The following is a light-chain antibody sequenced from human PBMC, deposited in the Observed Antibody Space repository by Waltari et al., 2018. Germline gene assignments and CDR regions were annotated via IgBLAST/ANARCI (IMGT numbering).Light chain of an antibody. V-gene: IGKV1-39*01. CDR1: QSISTY. Sequence: DIQMTQSPSSLPASVGDRVTITCLASQSISTYLHWYQQKPGKAPKLLVYASSNFQTGVSSRFSGSGSGTDFTLTISSLEPEDFATYYCQQTYGSPPTFGPGTKVDI. CDR3: QQTYGSPPT. J-gene: IGKJ3*01. CDR2: ASS.